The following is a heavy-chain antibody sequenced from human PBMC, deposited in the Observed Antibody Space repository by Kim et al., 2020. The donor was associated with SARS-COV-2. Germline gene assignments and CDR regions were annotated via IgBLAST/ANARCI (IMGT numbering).Heavy chain of an antibody. CDR2: LSYDGSNK. Sequence: GGSLRLSCAASGFTFSRYAMHWVRQAPGKGLEWVAVLSYDGSNKYYADSVKGRFTISRDNSKNTLYMQMNSLRAEDTAVYYCARGEDSSGYYQYYFDYWGQVTLVTVSS. D-gene: IGHD3-22*01. CDR3: ARGEDSSGYYQYYFDY. V-gene: IGHV3-30-3*01. J-gene: IGHJ4*02. CDR1: GFTFSRYA.